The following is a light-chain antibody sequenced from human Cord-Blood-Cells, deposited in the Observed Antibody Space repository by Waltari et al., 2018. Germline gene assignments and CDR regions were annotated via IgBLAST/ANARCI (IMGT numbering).Light chain of an antibody. CDR1: SSDVGSYNL. CDR2: EGS. CDR3: CSYAGSSTWV. Sequence: QSALTQPASVSGSPGQSITICCTGTSSDVGSYNLVPWYQQHPGKAPKLMIYEGSKRPSGVSNRFSGSKSGNTASLTISGLQAEDEADYYCCSYAGSSTWVFGGGTKLTVL. J-gene: IGLJ3*02. V-gene: IGLV2-23*01.